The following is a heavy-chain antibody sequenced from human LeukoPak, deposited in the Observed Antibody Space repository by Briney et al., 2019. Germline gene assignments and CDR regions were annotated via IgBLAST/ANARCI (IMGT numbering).Heavy chain of an antibody. V-gene: IGHV3-23*01. D-gene: IGHD3-22*01. J-gene: IGHJ4*02. CDR3: AKRGVVIRVILVGFHKEAYYFDS. CDR1: GITLSNYG. CDR2: ISGSGGST. Sequence: GGSLRLSCAVSGITLSNYGMSWVRQAPGKGLEWVAGISGSGGSTNYADSVKGRFTISRDNPKNTLYLQMNSLRVEDTAVYFCAKRGVVIRVILVGFHKEAYYFDSWGQGARDTVSS.